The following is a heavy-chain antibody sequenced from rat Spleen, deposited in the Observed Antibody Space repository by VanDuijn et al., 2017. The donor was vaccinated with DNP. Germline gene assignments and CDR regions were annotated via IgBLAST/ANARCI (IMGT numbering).Heavy chain of an antibody. V-gene: IGHV2-30*01. J-gene: IGHJ4*01. CDR2: IWTGGDT. CDR1: GFSLTDFN. CDR3: ARVPNTYYVMDA. Sequence: VQLKESGPGLVQPSQTLSLTCTVSGFSLTDFNVHWVRQPTGGGLEWMGVIWTGGDTDYNSALKSRLSISRDSSKSQVFLKMNSLQTEDTATYYCARVPNTYYVMDAWGQGASVTVSS. D-gene: IGHD3-8*01.